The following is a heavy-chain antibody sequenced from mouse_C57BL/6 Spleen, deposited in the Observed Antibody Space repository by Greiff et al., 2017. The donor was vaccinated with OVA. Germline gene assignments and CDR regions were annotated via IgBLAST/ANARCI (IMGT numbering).Heavy chain of an antibody. CDR3: TRDRYSNYPFAY. CDR2: ISSGGDYI. CDR1: GFTFSSYA. Sequence: EVKLEESGEGLVKPGGSLKLSCAASGFTFSSYAMSWVRQTPEKRLEWVAYISSGGDYIYYADTVKGRFTISRDNARNTLYLQMSSLKSEDTAMYYCTRDRYSNYPFAYWGQGTLVTVSA. V-gene: IGHV5-9-1*02. J-gene: IGHJ3*01. D-gene: IGHD2-5*01.